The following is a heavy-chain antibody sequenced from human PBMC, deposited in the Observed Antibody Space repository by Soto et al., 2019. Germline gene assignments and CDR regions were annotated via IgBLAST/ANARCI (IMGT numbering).Heavy chain of an antibody. V-gene: IGHV4-39*07. D-gene: IGHD3-22*01. J-gene: IGHJ5*02. Sequence: PSETLSLTCSVSGGSITSSSHYWGWIRQPPGKGLESIANIYYDGNTYYNPSLKSRVTISLDTSKNQFSLRLSSVTAADTAVYYCARAYYDTSGYSLDPWGRGILVTVS. CDR3: ARAYYDTSGYSLDP. CDR1: GGSITSSSHY. CDR2: IYYDGNT.